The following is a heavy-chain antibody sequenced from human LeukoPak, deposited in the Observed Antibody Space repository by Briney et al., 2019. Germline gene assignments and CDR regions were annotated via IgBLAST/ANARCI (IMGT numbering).Heavy chain of an antibody. V-gene: IGHV1-46*01. CDR2: INPSGGST. J-gene: IGHJ4*02. Sequence: ASVKVSCKASGYTFTSYYMHWVRQAPGQGLEWMGIINPSGGSTSYAQKFQGRVTMTRDMSTSTVYMELNSLKTEDTAVYYCTTDYRSEQWLAYFDYWGQGTLVTVSS. CDR3: TTDYRSEQWLAYFDY. D-gene: IGHD6-19*01. CDR1: GYTFTSYY.